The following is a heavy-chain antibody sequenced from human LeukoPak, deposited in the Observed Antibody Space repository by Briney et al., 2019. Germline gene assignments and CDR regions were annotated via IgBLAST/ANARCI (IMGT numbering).Heavy chain of an antibody. Sequence: GGALRLSCAASGFTFSTYWMSWVRQAPGKGLEWVANIKQDGSEKYYVNSVKGRFTISRDNAKNSLYLQMNSLRAEDTAMYYRARDSAGNDYWGQGTLVTVS. CDR1: GFTFSTYW. CDR3: ARDSAGNDY. J-gene: IGHJ4*02. V-gene: IGHV3-7*01. D-gene: IGHD6-13*01. CDR2: IKQDGSEK.